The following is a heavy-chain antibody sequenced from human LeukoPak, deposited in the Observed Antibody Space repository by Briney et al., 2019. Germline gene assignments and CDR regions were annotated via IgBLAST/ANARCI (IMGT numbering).Heavy chain of an antibody. Sequence: VSVKVACKTSGYTFTGYYIHWVRQAPGQGLEWMARINPNTGVADSAQKFQGRVTMTRDTSITTAYLELINLRSDDTAVYYCAKEEAYIAFLYWGQGTLVTVSS. V-gene: IGHV1-2*06. CDR1: GYTFTGYY. J-gene: IGHJ4*02. CDR2: INPNTGVA. D-gene: IGHD2/OR15-2a*01. CDR3: AKEEAYIAFLY.